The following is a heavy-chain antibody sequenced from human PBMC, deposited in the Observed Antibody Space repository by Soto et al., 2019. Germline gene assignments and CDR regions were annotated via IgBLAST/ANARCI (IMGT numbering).Heavy chain of an antibody. V-gene: IGHV4-34*01. CDR3: ARYCNNSDCRHLYYFDY. Sequence: SETLSLTCAVYGGSFSGYYWSWIRQPPGKGLEWIGEINHSGSTNYNPSLKSRVTISVDTSKNQFSLKLSSVTAADTAVYYCARYCNNSDCRHLYYFDYWGLGTLVTVSS. CDR1: GGSFSGYY. J-gene: IGHJ4*02. D-gene: IGHD2-8*01. CDR2: INHSGST.